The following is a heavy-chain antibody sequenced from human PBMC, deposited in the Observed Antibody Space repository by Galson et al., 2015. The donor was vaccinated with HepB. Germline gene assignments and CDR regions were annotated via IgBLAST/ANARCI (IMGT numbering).Heavy chain of an antibody. Sequence: LRLSCAASGFSVHDNNMCWVRQAPGKGLEWVSVVHGNGDIYYADSVKGRFSTSRDIRMNTLSLNMKSLRAEDTAMFYCASFGGSYIGGWGQGTLVTVSS. D-gene: IGHD3-16*01. CDR1: GFSVHDNN. J-gene: IGHJ4*02. CDR3: ASFGGSYIGG. V-gene: IGHV3-53*01. CDR2: VHGNGDI.